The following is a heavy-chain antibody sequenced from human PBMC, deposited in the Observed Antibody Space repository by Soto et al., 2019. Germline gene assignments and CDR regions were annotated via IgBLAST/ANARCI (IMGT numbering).Heavy chain of an antibody. CDR3: ARDFYEEFWSGYYGVWSNGPGASSGWFDP. CDR2: INAGNGNT. D-gene: IGHD3-3*01. Sequence: GASVKVSCKASGYTFTSYAMHWVRQAPGQRLEWMGWINAGNGNTKYSQKFQGRVTITRDTSASTAYMELSSLRSEDTAVYYCARDFYEEFWSGYYGVWSNGPGASSGWFDPWGQGTRVTVSS. V-gene: IGHV1-3*01. CDR1: GYTFTSYA. J-gene: IGHJ5*02.